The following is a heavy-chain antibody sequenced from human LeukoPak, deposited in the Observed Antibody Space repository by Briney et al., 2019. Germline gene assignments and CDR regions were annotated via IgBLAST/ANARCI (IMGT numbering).Heavy chain of an antibody. CDR2: VIPIFGTA. Sequence: GASGNFSCKASGVTFTIYAISWVRHAPGQGMEWMGGVIPIFGTAIYAQKFPGRVTITADKPTSTAYVELSSLTSDDTAVYYCARDPTSFLEWLLCRSADFGFDIWGQGTMVTVSS. CDR3: ARDPTSFLEWLLCRSADFGFDI. CDR1: GVTFTIYA. J-gene: IGHJ3*02. V-gene: IGHV1-69*06. D-gene: IGHD3-3*01.